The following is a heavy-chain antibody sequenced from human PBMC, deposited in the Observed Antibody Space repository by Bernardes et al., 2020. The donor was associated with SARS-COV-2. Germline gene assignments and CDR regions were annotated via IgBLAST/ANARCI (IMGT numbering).Heavy chain of an antibody. CDR1: GFTFSSYG. J-gene: IGHJ6*02. CDR2: IWDDGSNK. CDR3: ARDVYDYVWGSYRYTGGYYYYGIDV. D-gene: IGHD3-16*02. V-gene: IGHV3-33*01. Sequence: GGSLRLSCAASGFTFSSYGMHWVRQAPGKGLEWVAVIWDDGSNKYYADSVKGRFTISRDNSKNTLYLQMNSLRAEDTAVYYCARDVYDYVWGSYRYTGGYYYYGIDVWGQGTKVTVSS.